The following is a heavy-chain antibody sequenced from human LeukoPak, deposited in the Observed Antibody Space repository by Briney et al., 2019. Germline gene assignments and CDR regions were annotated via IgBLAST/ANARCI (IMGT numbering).Heavy chain of an antibody. Sequence: SETQSLTCTVSGGSISSYYWSWVRQPPGKGLEWIGYIYYSGSTNYNPSLKSRVTISVDTSKNQFSLRLSSVTAADTAVYYCARAKAAAFDYWGQGTLVTVSS. V-gene: IGHV4-59*01. J-gene: IGHJ4*02. CDR1: GGSISSYY. D-gene: IGHD2-15*01. CDR3: ARAKAAAFDY. CDR2: IYYSGST.